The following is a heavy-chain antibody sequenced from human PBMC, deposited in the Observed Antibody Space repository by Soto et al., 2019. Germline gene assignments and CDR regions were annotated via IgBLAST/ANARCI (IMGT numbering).Heavy chain of an antibody. V-gene: IGHV1-18*01. D-gene: IGHD3-10*01. CDR2: ISAYNGNT. J-gene: IGHJ6*03. Sequence: QVQLVQSGAEVKKPGASVKVSCKASGYTFTSYGISWVRQAPGQGLEWMGWISAYNGNTNYAQKLQGRVTMTTDTSTRTAYMELRSLRSDYTAVYYCARGGEGLFHYYYYYMDVWGKGTTVTVSS. CDR1: GYTFTSYG. CDR3: ARGGEGLFHYYYYYMDV.